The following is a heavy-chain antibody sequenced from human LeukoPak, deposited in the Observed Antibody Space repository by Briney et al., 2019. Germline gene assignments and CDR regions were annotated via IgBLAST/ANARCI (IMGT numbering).Heavy chain of an antibody. J-gene: IGHJ4*02. CDR2: ISSSSTYI. D-gene: IGHD2-21*01. CDR3: ARPARAYCGGDCPIDY. Sequence: GGSLRLSCAASGFTFSGYSMNWVRQAPGKGLEWVSSISSSSTYIYYADSVKGRFTISRDNAKNSLYLHMNSLRAEDTAVYYCARPARAYCGGDCPIDYWGQGTLVTVSS. CDR1: GFTFSGYS. V-gene: IGHV3-21*01.